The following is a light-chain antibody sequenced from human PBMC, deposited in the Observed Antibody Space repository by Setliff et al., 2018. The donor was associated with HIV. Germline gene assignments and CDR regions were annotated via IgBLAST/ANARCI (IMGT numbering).Light chain of an antibody. Sequence: SVLTQPRSVSGSPGQSVTISCTGTSSDVGDHNYVSWYQQHPGKAPKVMIYDVSKRPSGVPDRFSASKSGNTASLTISGLQADDEADYYCCSYAGSDTHVVFGGGTKVTVL. J-gene: IGLJ2*01. CDR1: SSDVGDHNY. CDR2: DVS. V-gene: IGLV2-11*01. CDR3: CSYAGSDTHVV.